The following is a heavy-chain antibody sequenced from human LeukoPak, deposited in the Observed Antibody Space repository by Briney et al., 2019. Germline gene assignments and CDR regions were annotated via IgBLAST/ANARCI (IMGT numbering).Heavy chain of an antibody. V-gene: IGHV4-34*01. CDR3: ARGWGAYYDSSGYYIPAAFDV. Sequence: SETLSLTCAVYGGPFSGYYWSWIRQPPGKNLEWIGEINDSGSTNFNPSLKSRVTMSVDTSKNQFSLRLSSVTAADTAVYYCARGWGAYYDSSGYYIPAAFDVWGQGTMVTVSS. CDR2: INDSGST. D-gene: IGHD3-22*01. CDR1: GGPFSGYY. J-gene: IGHJ3*01.